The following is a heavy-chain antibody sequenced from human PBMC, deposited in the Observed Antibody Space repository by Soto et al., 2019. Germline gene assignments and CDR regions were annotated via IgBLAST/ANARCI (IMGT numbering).Heavy chain of an antibody. Sequence: PSETLSLTCAVYGGSFSGYCWSCIRQPPGKGLEWIGEINHSGSTNYNPSLKSRVTISVDTSKNQFSLKLSSVTAADTAVYYCAREGYGSGSQLYYYYGMDVWGQGTTVT. CDR3: AREGYGSGSQLYYYYGMDV. J-gene: IGHJ6*02. CDR2: INHSGST. CDR1: GGSFSGYC. V-gene: IGHV4-34*01. D-gene: IGHD3-10*01.